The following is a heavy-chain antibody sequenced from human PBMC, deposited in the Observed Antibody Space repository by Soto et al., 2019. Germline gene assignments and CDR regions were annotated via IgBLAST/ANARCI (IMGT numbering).Heavy chain of an antibody. D-gene: IGHD6-13*01. CDR2: IYPGDSDT. V-gene: IGHV5-51*01. CDR3: ARFTAAGILYYYYGMDV. Sequence: HGESLKISCKGSGYSFTSYWIGWVRQMPGKGLEWMGIIYPGDSDTRYRPSFQGQVTISADKSISTAYLQWSSLKASDTAMYYCARFTAAGILYYYYGMDVWGQGTTVTVSS. J-gene: IGHJ6*02. CDR1: GYSFTSYW.